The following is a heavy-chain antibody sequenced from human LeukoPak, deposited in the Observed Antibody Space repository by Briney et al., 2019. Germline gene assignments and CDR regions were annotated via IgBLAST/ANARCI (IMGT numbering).Heavy chain of an antibody. J-gene: IGHJ4*02. CDR3: AKDKFCSGGPCFSTD. D-gene: IGHD2-15*01. V-gene: IGHV3-23*01. Sequence: GSPRLSSAPSVFTFTNFAVNWVREAPGKGLEWGSGISGGGDRTYYTASVKGRFTISSDYSKNTVYLQMDSLRVEDTAVYYCAKDKFCSGGPCFSTDWGQGTLVTVSS. CDR2: ISGGGDRT. CDR1: VFTFTNFA.